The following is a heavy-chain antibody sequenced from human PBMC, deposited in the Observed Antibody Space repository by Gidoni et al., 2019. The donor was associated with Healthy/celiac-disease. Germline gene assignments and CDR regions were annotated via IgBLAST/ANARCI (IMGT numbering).Heavy chain of an antibody. CDR3: AEDRVTMVRGAMRS. V-gene: IGHV3-23*01. Sequence: EVQLLESGGGLVQPGGSLRLSCEASGVTFSSYALSWVRQAPGKGLEWVSAISGSGGSTYYADSVKGRFTISRDNSKNTLYLQMNSLRAEDTAVYYCAEDRVTMVRGAMRSWGQGTLVTVSS. CDR2: ISGSGGST. D-gene: IGHD3-10*01. J-gene: IGHJ5*02. CDR1: GVTFSSYA.